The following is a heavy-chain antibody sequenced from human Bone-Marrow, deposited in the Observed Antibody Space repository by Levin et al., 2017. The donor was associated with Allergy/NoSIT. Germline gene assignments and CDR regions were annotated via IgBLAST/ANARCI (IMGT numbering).Heavy chain of an antibody. CDR1: GFTFSSYG. CDR2: ISYDGSNK. V-gene: IGHV3-30*18. Sequence: PGGSLRLSCAASGFTFSSYGMHWVRQAPGKGLEWVAVISYDGSNKYYADSVKGRFTISRDNSKNTLYLQMNSLRAEDTAVYYCAKAPGLFTVAPDAFDIWGQGTMVTVSS. D-gene: IGHD4-23*01. J-gene: IGHJ3*02. CDR3: AKAPGLFTVAPDAFDI.